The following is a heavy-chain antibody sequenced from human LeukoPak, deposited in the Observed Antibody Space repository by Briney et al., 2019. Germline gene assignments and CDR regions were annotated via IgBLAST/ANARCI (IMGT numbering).Heavy chain of an antibody. CDR3: ARYFSGTSIPWFDP. J-gene: IGHJ5*02. V-gene: IGHV1-69*13. CDR2: IIPIFGTA. D-gene: IGHD2-15*01. CDR1: GGTFSSYA. Sequence: SVKVSCKASGGTFSSYAISCVPHAPGQGLERMGRIIPIFGTANYAKKLQGRVTVTADESTSTAYMELSSLRSEDTAAYYCARYFSGTSIPWFDPWGQGALGPVSS.